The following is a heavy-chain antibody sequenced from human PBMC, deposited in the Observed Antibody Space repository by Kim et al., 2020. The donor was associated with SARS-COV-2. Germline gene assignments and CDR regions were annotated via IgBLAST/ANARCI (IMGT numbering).Heavy chain of an antibody. CDR3: ARDKAVVPAATDDAFDI. D-gene: IGHD2-2*01. Sequence: SVKVSCKASGGTFSSYAISWVRQAPGQGLEWMGGIIPIFGTANYAQKFQGRVTITADESTSTAYMELSSLRSEDTAVYYCARDKAVVPAATDDAFDIWGQGTMVTVSS. CDR2: IIPIFGTA. V-gene: IGHV1-69*13. CDR1: GGTFSSYA. J-gene: IGHJ3*02.